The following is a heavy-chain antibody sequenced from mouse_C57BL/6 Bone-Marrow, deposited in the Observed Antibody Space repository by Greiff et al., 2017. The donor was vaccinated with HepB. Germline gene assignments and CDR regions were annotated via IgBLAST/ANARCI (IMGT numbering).Heavy chain of an antibody. CDR3: AREGGSSYGWFAY. CDR2: IFPGSGST. V-gene: IGHV1-75*01. CDR1: GYTFTDYY. Sequence: VKLQESGPELVKPGASVKISCKASGYTFTDYYINWVKQRPGQGLEWIGWIFPGSGSTYYNEKFKGKATLTVDKSSSTAYMLLSSLTSEDSAVYFCAREGGSSYGWFAYWGQGTLVTVSA. D-gene: IGHD1-1*01. J-gene: IGHJ3*01.